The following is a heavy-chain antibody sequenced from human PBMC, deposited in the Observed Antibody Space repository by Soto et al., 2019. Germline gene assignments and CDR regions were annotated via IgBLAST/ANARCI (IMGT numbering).Heavy chain of an antibody. CDR1: GFTFSSYA. Sequence: GGSLRLSCAASGFTFSSYAMSWVRQAPGKGLEWVSAISGSGGSTYYADSVKGRFIISRDNSKNTLYLQMNSLRAEDTAVYYCAKEVEYYDFWSGYHASWFDPWGQGTLVTVSS. J-gene: IGHJ5*02. CDR2: ISGSGGST. D-gene: IGHD3-3*01. CDR3: AKEVEYYDFWSGYHASWFDP. V-gene: IGHV3-23*01.